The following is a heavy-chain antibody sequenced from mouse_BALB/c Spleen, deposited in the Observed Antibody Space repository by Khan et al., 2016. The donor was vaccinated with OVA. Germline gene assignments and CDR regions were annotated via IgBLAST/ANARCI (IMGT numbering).Heavy chain of an antibody. CDR3: ARPPYFSYVMAY. D-gene: IGHD2-10*01. Sequence: QIQLVQPGPELKKPGETVKISCKASGYTFTNYGMNWMKQAPGKGLKWMGWINTYTGEPTYADDFKGRFAFSLETSASTAYLQINNLKNEDTATYFCARPPYFSYVMAYWGQGTSVTVSS. V-gene: IGHV9-3-1*01. J-gene: IGHJ4*01. CDR2: INTYTGEP. CDR1: GYTFTNYG.